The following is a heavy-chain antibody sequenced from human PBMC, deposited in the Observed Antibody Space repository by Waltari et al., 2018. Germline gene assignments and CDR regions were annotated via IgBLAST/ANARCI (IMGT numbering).Heavy chain of an antibody. D-gene: IGHD3-22*01. V-gene: IGHV3-23*01. CDR3: AKDGDIVVVISTSGGMDV. CDR2: ISGSGGST. J-gene: IGHJ6*02. Sequence: EVQLLESGGGLVQPGGSLRLSCAASGFTFSSYAMSWVRQAPGKGLEWVSAISGSGGSTYYADSVKGRFTISRDNSKNTLYLQMNSLRAEDTVVYYCAKDGDIVVVISTSGGMDVWGQGTTVTVSS. CDR1: GFTFSSYA.